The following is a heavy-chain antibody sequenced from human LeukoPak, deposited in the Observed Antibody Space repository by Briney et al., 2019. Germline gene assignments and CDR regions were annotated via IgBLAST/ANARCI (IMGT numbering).Heavy chain of an antibody. D-gene: IGHD3-22*01. V-gene: IGHV4-61*01. CDR3: ARVTGYIVEDYFDY. Sequence: SETLSLTCTVSGGSISSSSYYWSWIRQPPGKGLEWIGYIYYSGSTNYNPSLKSRVTISVDTSKNQFSLRLSSVTAADTAVYYCARVTGYIVEDYFDYWGQGTLVTVSS. CDR1: GGSISSSSYY. J-gene: IGHJ4*02. CDR2: IYYSGST.